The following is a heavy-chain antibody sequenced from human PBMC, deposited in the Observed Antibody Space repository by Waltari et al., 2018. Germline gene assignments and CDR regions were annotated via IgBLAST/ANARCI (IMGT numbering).Heavy chain of an antibody. CDR3: AKELTRNCFDA. V-gene: IGHV3-23*01. CDR1: GFTLSTYA. Sequence: EVQLLESGGGLVQPGGSLRLSCAASGFTLSTYARSWVRQAPGKGLEWVSTICLRGANTSYAASVKGRFTISGDNSRNTLYLEMNSLRAEDTAVYYCAKELTRNCFDAWGQGTLVTVSS. CDR2: ICLRGANT. J-gene: IGHJ4*02. D-gene: IGHD2-2*01.